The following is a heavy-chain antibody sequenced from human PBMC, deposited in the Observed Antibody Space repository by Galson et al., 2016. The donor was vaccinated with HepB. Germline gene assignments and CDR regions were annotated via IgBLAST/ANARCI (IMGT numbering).Heavy chain of an antibody. D-gene: IGHD3-16*02. J-gene: IGHJ4*02. Sequence: SLRLSCAASGFTFSNHWMDWVRQAPGKGLEWVANIKQDGSQTHYVDSVKGRFTISRDNAGNSLDLQMNSLRVEDTAVYYCARGRYCFNDGQIEYWGQGTLVVVSS. CDR1: GFTFSNHW. V-gene: IGHV3-7*03. CDR2: IKQDGSQT. CDR3: ARGRYCFNDGQIEY.